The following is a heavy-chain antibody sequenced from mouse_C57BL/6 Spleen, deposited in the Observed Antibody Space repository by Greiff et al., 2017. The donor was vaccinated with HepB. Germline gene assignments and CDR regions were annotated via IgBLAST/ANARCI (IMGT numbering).Heavy chain of an antibody. CDR2: IYPGDGDT. D-gene: IGHD5-1*01. CDR3: AIFSGLFLYLCV. J-gene: IGHJ1*03. CDR1: GYAFSSYW. Sequence: VQLQQSGAELVKPGASVKISCKASGYAFSSYWMNWVKQRPGKGLEWIGQIYPGDGDTNYNGKFKGKATLTADKSSSTAYMPLSSLPSEDSAVYFCAIFSGLFLYLCVWGTGTTVPVPS. V-gene: IGHV1-80*01.